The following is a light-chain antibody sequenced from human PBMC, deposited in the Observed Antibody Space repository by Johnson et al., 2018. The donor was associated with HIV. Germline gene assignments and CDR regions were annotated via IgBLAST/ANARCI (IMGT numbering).Light chain of an antibody. CDR1: SSNIGNNY. CDR3: GTWDNSLRTAF. CDR2: ENN. V-gene: IGLV1-51*02. Sequence: QAVLTQPPSVSAAPGQKVTISCSGSSSNIGNNYVSWYQQLPGTAPKLLIYENNKRPSGIPDRFSGSKSGTSATLGITGLQTGDEADYFCGTWDNSLRTAFFGPGTKVTVL. J-gene: IGLJ1*01.